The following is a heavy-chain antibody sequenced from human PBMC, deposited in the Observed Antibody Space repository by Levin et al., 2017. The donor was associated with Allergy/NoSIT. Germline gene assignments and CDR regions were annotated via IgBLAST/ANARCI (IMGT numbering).Heavy chain of an antibody. Sequence: SQTLSLTCAISGDRVSSDSAAWNWIRQSPSRGLEWLGRTYYRSKWYSRYAVSVRSRITINPDTSKNQFSLHLNSVTPEDTAVYYCARGPSPLNYWGQGTLVIVSS. V-gene: IGHV6-1*01. J-gene: IGHJ4*02. CDR2: TYYRSKWYS. CDR1: GDRVSSDSAA. CDR3: ARGPSPLNY.